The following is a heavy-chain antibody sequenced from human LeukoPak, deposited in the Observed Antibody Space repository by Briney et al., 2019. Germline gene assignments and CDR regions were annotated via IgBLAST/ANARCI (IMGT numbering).Heavy chain of an antibody. J-gene: IGHJ4*02. D-gene: IGHD6-19*01. CDR2: IYHSGST. Sequence: SETLSLTCTVSGGSICSGGYYWSWIRQPPGKGLEWIGYIYHSGSTYYNPSLKSRVTISVDTSKNQFSLKLSSVTAEDTAVYYCAKGGGWLYYFDYWAREPWSPSTQ. CDR1: GGSICSGGYY. CDR3: AKGGGWLYYFDY. V-gene: IGHV4-30-2*01.